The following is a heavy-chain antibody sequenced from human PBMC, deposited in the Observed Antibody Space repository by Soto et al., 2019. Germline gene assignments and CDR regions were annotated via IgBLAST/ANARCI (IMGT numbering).Heavy chain of an antibody. CDR3: ASHPYDFWSGYFDY. CDR1: GGSLYSSSYC. V-gene: IGHV4-39*01. Sequence: ETLSLTCTVSGGSLYSSSYCWGWIRQPPGKGLEWIGSIYYSGSTYYNPSLKSRVTISVDTSKNQFSLKLSSVTAADTAVYYCASHPYDFWSGYFDYWGRGTLVTVSS. D-gene: IGHD3-3*01. J-gene: IGHJ4*02. CDR2: IYYSGST.